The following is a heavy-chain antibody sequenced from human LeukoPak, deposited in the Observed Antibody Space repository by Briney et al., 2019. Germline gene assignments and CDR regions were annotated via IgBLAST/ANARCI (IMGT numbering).Heavy chain of an antibody. D-gene: IGHD3-22*01. Sequence: GASVKVSCEASGYTFTSYAMNWVRQAPGQGLEWMGWINTNTGNPTYAQGFTGRFVFSLDTSVSTAYLQISSLKAEDTAVYYCARDTSGYYHGHFDYWGQGTLVTVSS. J-gene: IGHJ4*02. CDR3: ARDTSGYYHGHFDY. CDR1: GYTFTSYA. CDR2: INTNTGNP. V-gene: IGHV7-4-1*02.